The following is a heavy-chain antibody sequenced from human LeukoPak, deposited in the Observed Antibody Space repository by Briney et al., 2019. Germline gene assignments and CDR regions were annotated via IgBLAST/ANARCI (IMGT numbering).Heavy chain of an antibody. J-gene: IGHJ4*02. D-gene: IGHD5-12*01. CDR2: ITSSSSSI. V-gene: IGHV3-48*02. CDR3: ARDRPNTGYDFDY. CDR1: GFTFSTYW. Sequence: PGGSLRLSCAASGFTFSTYWMNWVRQAPGKGLEWLSYITSSSSSIFYADSVKGRFTISRDNAKNSLYLQMNSLRDDDTAVYYCARDRPNTGYDFDYWGQGALVTVSS.